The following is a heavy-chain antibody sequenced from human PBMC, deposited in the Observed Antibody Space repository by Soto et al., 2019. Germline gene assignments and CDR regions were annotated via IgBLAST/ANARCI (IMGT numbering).Heavy chain of an antibody. V-gene: IGHV3-23*01. CDR3: AKDTRIRLGDLSFDAFDS. CDR2: ISGSGGTK. CDR1: GFIFSSYG. Sequence: EVQLLESGGGLVQPGGSLRLSCAASGFIFSSYGMSWVRQAPGKGLAWVSGISGSGGTKYYADSVKGRFTISRDNSKNTLYLQMNRLRGEDTAVYYCAKDTRIRLGDLSFDAFDSWGQGTLVTVS. D-gene: IGHD3-16*02. J-gene: IGHJ4*02.